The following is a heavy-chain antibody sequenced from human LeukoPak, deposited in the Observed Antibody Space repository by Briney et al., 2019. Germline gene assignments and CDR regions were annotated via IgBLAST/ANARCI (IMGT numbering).Heavy chain of an antibody. V-gene: IGHV3-33*01. J-gene: IGHJ4*02. CDR1: GFTFSNYG. CDR2: IWYDGSNK. D-gene: IGHD3-9*01. CDR3: ARDKSFDILTGLGY. Sequence: HPGGSLRLSCVASGFTFSNYGMHWIRQAPGKGLEWVAVIWYDGSNKYYADSVKGRFTISRDNSKNTLYLQMNSLRAEDTAVYYCARDKSFDILTGLGYWGQGTLVTVSS.